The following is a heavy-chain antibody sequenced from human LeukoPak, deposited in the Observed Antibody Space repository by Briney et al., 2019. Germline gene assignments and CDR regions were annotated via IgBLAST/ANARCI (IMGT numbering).Heavy chain of an antibody. CDR2: ISYDGSNK. V-gene: IGHV3-30*18. Sequence: QTGGSLRLSCAASGFTLSSYGMHWVRQAPGKGLEWVAVISYDGSNKYFTDSVKGRFTISKDNSMNTLYLQMNSLRTEDTAVYYCAKSAGDSSDEKWRWFDPWGQGTLVTVSS. CDR1: GFTLSSYG. J-gene: IGHJ5*02. CDR3: AKSAGDSSDEKWRWFDP. D-gene: IGHD3-22*01.